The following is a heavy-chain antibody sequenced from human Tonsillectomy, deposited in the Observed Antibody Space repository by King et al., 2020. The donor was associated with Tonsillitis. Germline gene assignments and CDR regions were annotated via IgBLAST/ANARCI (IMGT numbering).Heavy chain of an antibody. CDR1: GGSISSGGYS. J-gene: IGHJ3*02. D-gene: IGHD3-10*01. CDR2: IYHSGTT. Sequence: QLQESGSGLVKPSQTLSLTCAVSGGSISSGGYSWSWIRQPPGKGLEWIGYIYHSGTTYYNPSLESRVTISLDRSKNQFSLKLSSVTAADTAVYYCSILPSSYGSGSGDLDIWGPGTMVIVSS. CDR3: SILPSSYGSGSGDLDI. V-gene: IGHV4-30-2*01.